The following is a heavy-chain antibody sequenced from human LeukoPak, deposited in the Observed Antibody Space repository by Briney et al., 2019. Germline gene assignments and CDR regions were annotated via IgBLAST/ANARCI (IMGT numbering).Heavy chain of an antibody. CDR3: ARVGGVGYYYYMDV. CDR1: GDSISSGSYY. Sequence: PSETLSLTCTVSGDSISSGSYYWTWIRQPAGKGLEWIGRIYTSGSTNYNPSLKSRVTISLDTSKNQFSLNLTSVTATDTAVYYCARVGGVGYYYYMDVWGKGTTVTVSS. V-gene: IGHV4-61*02. CDR2: IYTSGST. D-gene: IGHD2-8*01. J-gene: IGHJ6*03.